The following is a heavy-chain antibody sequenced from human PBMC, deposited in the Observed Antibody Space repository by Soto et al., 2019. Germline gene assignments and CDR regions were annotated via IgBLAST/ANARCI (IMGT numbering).Heavy chain of an antibody. D-gene: IGHD6-13*01. CDR3: AQDPPSPEGAADATLYY. Sequence: XPSVTLTSAASGFTFGSYAGNWVRRAPGKGLEWVSAISGSGGSTYYADSVKGRFTISRDNSKNTLYLQMNSLRAEDTAVYYCAQDPPSPEGAADATLYYWGQGTRVTVAS. CDR2: ISGSGGST. J-gene: IGHJ4*02. CDR1: GFTFGSYA. V-gene: IGHV3-23*01.